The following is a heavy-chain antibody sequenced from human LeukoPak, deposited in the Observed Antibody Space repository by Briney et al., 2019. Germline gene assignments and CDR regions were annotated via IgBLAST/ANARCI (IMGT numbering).Heavy chain of an antibody. J-gene: IGHJ4*02. CDR2: RSYDGTTK. Sequence: GGSLRLSCAASGFTFNSYAMHWVRQAPGKGLEWVAVRSYDGTTKLYADSVKGRFTISRDNSKNTLYLQMNSLRAEDTAVYYCARTISSRTPNFDYWGQGTLVTVSS. D-gene: IGHD1-14*01. V-gene: IGHV3-30*04. CDR1: GFTFNSYA. CDR3: ARTISSRTPNFDY.